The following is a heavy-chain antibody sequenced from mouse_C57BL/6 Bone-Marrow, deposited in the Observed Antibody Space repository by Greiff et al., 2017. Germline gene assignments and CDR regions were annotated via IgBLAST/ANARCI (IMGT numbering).Heavy chain of an antibody. Sequence: QVQLKQPGAELVKPGASVKLSCKASGYTFTSYWMHWVKQRPGQGLEWIGMIHPNSGSTNYNEKFKSKATLTVDKSSSPAYMQLSSLTSEDSAVYYCARGDPCGFAYWGQGTLVTVSA. CDR1: GYTFTSYW. CDR2: IHPNSGST. CDR3: ARGDPCGFAY. V-gene: IGHV1-64*01. J-gene: IGHJ3*01.